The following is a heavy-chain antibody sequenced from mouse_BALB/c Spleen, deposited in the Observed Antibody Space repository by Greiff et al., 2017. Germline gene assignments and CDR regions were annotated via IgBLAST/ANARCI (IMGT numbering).Heavy chain of an antibody. V-gene: IGHV1-9*01. CDR2: ILPGRGST. CDR3: TRSYRYYRSYFDY. D-gene: IGHD2-14*01. J-gene: IGHJ2*01. CDR1: GYTFSSYW. Sequence: VQGVESGAELMKPGASVKISCKATGYTFSSYWIEWVKQRPGHGLEWIGEILPGRGSTNYNEKFKGKAKFTADTSSNTAYMQLSRLNSEGSDFYYCTRSYRYYRSYFDYWGQGTTRTVSS.